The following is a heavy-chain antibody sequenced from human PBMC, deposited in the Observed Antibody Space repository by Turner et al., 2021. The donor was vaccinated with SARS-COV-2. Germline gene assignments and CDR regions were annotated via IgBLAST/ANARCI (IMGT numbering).Heavy chain of an antibody. V-gene: IGHV3-48*03. Sequence: EVQLVESGGGLVQPGGSLRLSCAASGFTFTSYEFNWVRQAPGKGLEWVSYISSSGSTIYYADSVKGRFTISRDNAKNSLYLQMNSRRAEDTAVYYCARDQYYDSSGYYFFRASYFDLWGRGTLVTVSS. D-gene: IGHD3-22*01. J-gene: IGHJ2*01. CDR1: GFTFTSYE. CDR2: ISSSGSTI. CDR3: ARDQYYDSSGYYFFRASYFDL.